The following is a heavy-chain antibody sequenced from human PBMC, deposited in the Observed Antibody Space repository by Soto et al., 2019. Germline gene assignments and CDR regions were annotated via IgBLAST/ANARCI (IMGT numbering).Heavy chain of an antibody. D-gene: IGHD1-26*01. Sequence: QVRLQESGPGLVKPSETLSLSCLVSGDSVGNGPYYWSWIRQSPGEGLEWIAYIYYSGSTNVNPSLESRVNISIDMSKIQFVLELRSVTAADAAVYFCARVGSSCHSGGCYYYYCLGVWGQGTTVAISS. CDR2: IYYSGST. CDR1: GDSVGNGPYY. V-gene: IGHV4-61*01. J-gene: IGHJ6*02. CDR3: ARVGSSCHSGGCYYYYCLGV.